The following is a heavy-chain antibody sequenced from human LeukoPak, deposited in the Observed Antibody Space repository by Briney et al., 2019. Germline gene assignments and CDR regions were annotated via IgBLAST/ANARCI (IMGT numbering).Heavy chain of an antibody. J-gene: IGHJ4*02. D-gene: IGHD3-22*01. V-gene: IGHV4-59*02. CDR1: GGPVNDYY. CDR2: IYHSGTT. Sequence: SETLSLTCAVSGGPVNDYYWSWIRQPPGKGLEWIGYIYHSGTTNFSPSLRSRVAVSVDTSKNQFSLRLSSVTAADTAVYYCARDNRRGYDSSGYDYWGQGTLVTVSS. CDR3: ARDNRRGYDSSGYDY.